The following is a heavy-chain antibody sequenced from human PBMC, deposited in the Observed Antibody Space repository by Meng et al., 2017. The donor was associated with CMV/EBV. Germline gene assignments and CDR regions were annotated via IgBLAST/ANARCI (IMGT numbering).Heavy chain of an antibody. CDR3: ARSFRFGHSSPTGYYYYGMDV. CDR1: GYSFTSYW. CDR2: IYPGDSDT. D-gene: IGHD6-13*01. J-gene: IGHJ6*02. V-gene: IGHV5-51*01. Sequence: GESLKISCKGSGYSFTSYWIGWVRQMHGKGLEWMGIIYPGDSDTRYSPSFQGQVTISADKSISTAYLQWSSLKASDTAMYYCARSFRFGHSSPTGYYYYGMDVWGQGTTVTVSS.